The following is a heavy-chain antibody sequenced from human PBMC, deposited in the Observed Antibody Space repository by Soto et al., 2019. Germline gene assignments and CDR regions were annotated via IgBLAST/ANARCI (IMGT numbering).Heavy chain of an antibody. V-gene: IGHV4-59*11. J-gene: IGHJ4*02. CDR3: ARDMHAGLTHYFDP. D-gene: IGHD1-20*01. Sequence: NPSEPLSPTCIVYGGSITSHRWSWIRQFAGNGLQWFAYTSYTENTIFIPSFQSRVTISIDTSKDQLSLKMTSMTTEDTAVYYCARDMHAGLTHYFDPWGQGTLVTVSS. CDR2: TSYTENT. CDR1: GGSITSHR.